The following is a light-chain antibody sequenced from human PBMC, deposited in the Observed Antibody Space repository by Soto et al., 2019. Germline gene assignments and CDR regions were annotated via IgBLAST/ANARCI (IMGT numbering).Light chain of an antibody. CDR1: QVIDNF. V-gene: IGKV1-9*01. J-gene: IGKJ4*01. CDR2: AAF. Sequence: DIQLTQSPSFLSASVGDRITITCRASQVIDNFLAWYQQKPGKAPKVLIYAAFTLQRGVPPRFSGSGSGAEFTLTISSLQPEDLATSYCQQLKAYPLTFGGGTEVEI. CDR3: QQLKAYPLT.